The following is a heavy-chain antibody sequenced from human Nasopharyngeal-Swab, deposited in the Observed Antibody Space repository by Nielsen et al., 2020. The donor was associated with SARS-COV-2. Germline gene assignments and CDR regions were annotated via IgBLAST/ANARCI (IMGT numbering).Heavy chain of an antibody. CDR2: IAHDASNE. CDR3: AAFGQDWNESY. V-gene: IGHV3-30*03. J-gene: IGHJ4*02. Sequence: GESLKISCAASGFTFSSFGMHWVRQAPGKGLEWVAFIAHDASNEYYGDSVKGRFSISRDSSKNTLYLQMDSLRGEDTAVYYCAAFGQDWNESYWGQGTLVTVSS. D-gene: IGHD1-1*01. CDR1: GFTFSSFG.